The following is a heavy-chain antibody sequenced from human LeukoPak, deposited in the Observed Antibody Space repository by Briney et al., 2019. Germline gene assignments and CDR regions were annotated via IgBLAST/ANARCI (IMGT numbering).Heavy chain of an antibody. J-gene: IGHJ6*03. D-gene: IGHD2-2*01. CDR3: ARGRIPLYCSSTSCYARRGFGHYYYYMDV. V-gene: IGHV1-8*02. CDR2: MNPNSGNT. CDR1: GYTFTSYG. Sequence: ASVKVSCKASGYTFTSYGISWVRQATGQGLEWMGWMNPNSGNTGYAQKFQGRVTMTRNTSISTAYMELSSLRSEDTAVYYCARGRIPLYCSSTSCYARRGFGHYYYYMDVWGKGTTVTISS.